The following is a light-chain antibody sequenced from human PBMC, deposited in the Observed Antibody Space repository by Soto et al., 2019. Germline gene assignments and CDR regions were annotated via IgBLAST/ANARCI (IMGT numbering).Light chain of an antibody. CDR1: QSLLHSNGYND. Sequence: DIVMTQSPLSLPVTPGEPASISCRSSQSLLHSNGYNDLDWYLQKPGQSPQLLIYWGSYRTSGVPDRCSGSGAGTDITLNISRVEAEDVGVYYCMQAIQPRTFGQGTKVDIK. CDR3: MQAIQPRT. J-gene: IGKJ1*01. V-gene: IGKV2-28*01. CDR2: WGS.